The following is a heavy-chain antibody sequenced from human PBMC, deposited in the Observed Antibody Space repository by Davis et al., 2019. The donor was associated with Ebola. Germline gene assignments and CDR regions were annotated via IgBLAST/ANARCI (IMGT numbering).Heavy chain of an antibody. V-gene: IGHV4-59*01. D-gene: IGHD5-24*01. CDR1: GDSITSNY. CDR3: ARGRDGYNFGFDY. Sequence: SETLSLTCTVSGDSITSNYWSWIRQSPGKGLEWIGHIYYDVNTKYSPSLKSRVTISSDTSKNQFSLKLTSVTAADTAVYYCARGRDGYNFGFDYWGQGTLVTVSS. CDR2: IYYDVNT. J-gene: IGHJ4*02.